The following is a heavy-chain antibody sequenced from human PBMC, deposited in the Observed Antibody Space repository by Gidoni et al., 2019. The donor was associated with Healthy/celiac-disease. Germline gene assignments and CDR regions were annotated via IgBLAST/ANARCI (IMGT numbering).Heavy chain of an antibody. D-gene: IGHD2-15*01. CDR2: ISGSVGIT. CDR3: VTPLVAPARVDY. J-gene: IGHJ4*02. CDR1: GFTFSISS. Sequence: EVQLLASGGGLVQPGGSLGLSCAASGFTFSISSMGCVRQAPGKGLEWVSAISGSVGITYYADSVKGRFTISRDNSKNTLYLQMTSLRAEDTAVYYCVTPLVAPARVDYWGQGTLITVSS. V-gene: IGHV3-23*01.